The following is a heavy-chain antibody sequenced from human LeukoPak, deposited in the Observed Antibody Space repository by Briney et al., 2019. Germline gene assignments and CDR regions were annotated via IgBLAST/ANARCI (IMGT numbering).Heavy chain of an antibody. D-gene: IGHD3-22*01. J-gene: IGHJ4*02. CDR2: ISYDGSNK. CDR3: ARNHYYYDSSGPGY. CDR1: GFTFSSYG. Sequence: GGSLRLSCAASGFTFSSYGMSWVRQAPGKGLEWVAVISYDGSNKYYADSVKGRFTISRDNSKNTLYLQMNSLRAEDTAVYYCARNHYYYDSSGPGYWGQGTLVTVSS. V-gene: IGHV3-30*03.